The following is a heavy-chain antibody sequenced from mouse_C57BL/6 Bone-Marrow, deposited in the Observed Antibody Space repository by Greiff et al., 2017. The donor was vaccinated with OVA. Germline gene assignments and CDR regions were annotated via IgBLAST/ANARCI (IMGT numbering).Heavy chain of an antibody. CDR3: ARERYYGNYYAMDY. D-gene: IGHD1-2*01. J-gene: IGHJ4*01. V-gene: IGHV3-6*01. CDR1: GYSITSGYY. Sequence: EVKVEESGPGLVKPSQSLSLTCSVTGYSITSGYYWNWIRQFPGNKLEWMGYISYDGSNNYNPSLKNRISITLDTSKNQFFLKLNSVTTEDTATYYCARERYYGNYYAMDYWGQGTSVTVSS. CDR2: ISYDGSN.